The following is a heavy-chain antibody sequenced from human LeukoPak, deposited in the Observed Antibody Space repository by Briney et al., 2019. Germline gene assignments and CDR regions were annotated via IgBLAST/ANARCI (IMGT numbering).Heavy chain of an antibody. CDR1: GFTFSSYA. D-gene: IGHD6-13*01. Sequence: GRSLRLSCAASGFTFSSYAMHWVRQAPGKGLEWVAVISYDGSNKYYADSVKGRFTISRDNSKNTLYLQMNSLRAEDTAVYYWARGGMAAAGTYYYYGMDVWGQGTTVTVSS. V-gene: IGHV3-30*04. CDR2: ISYDGSNK. J-gene: IGHJ6*02. CDR3: ARGGMAAAGTYYYYGMDV.